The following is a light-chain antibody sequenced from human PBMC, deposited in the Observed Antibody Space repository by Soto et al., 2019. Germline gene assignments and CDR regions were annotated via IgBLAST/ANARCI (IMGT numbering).Light chain of an antibody. Sequence: DIQMTQSPSSLSASVGDRVAITCRASQSISNYLNWYQQRPGRAPNLLIYAASSLQSGVPSRFSGSGSGTVFTLTISSLKPDDFATYYCQHYNSYSEAFGQGTKVDIK. CDR3: QHYNSYSEA. CDR1: QSISNY. CDR2: AAS. V-gene: IGKV1-39*01. J-gene: IGKJ1*01.